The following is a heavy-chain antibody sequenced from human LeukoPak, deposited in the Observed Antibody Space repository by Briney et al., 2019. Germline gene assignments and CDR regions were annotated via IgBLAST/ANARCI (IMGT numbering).Heavy chain of an antibody. D-gene: IGHD3-22*01. Sequence: GGSLRLSCAASGFTFSSYAMTWVRQPPGKGLEWVSTISGSGGRTYYADSVKGRFTISRDDSKNTLYLQMNSLRAEDTAVYYCAKVRTMIDVAFDIWGQGTMVTVSS. CDR1: GFTFSSYA. CDR2: ISGSGGRT. V-gene: IGHV3-23*01. CDR3: AKVRTMIDVAFDI. J-gene: IGHJ3*02.